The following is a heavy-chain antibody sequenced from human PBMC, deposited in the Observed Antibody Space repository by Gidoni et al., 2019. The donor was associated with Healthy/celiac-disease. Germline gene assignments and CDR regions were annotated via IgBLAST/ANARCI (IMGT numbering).Heavy chain of an antibody. CDR3: ARPSVVVAAPIA. J-gene: IGHJ5*02. CDR2: IYYSGST. CDR1: GGSVSSSSYY. V-gene: IGHV4-39*01. Sequence: QLQLQESGPGLVKPSETLSLTCTVPGGSVSSSSYYWGWIRQPPGKGLEWIGSIYYSGSTYYNPSLKSRVTISVDTSKNQFSLKLSSVTAADTAVYYCARPSVVVAAPIAWGQGTLVTVSS. D-gene: IGHD2-15*01.